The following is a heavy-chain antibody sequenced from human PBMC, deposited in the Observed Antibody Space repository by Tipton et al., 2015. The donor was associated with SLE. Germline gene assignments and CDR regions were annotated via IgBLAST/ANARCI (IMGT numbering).Heavy chain of an antibody. CDR1: GDSITDSGYF. V-gene: IGHV4-31*02. D-gene: IGHD1-26*01. CDR3: ARQHSGGATDT. CDR2: IHHSGRT. J-gene: IGHJ5*02. Sequence: LRLSCTVSGDSITDSGYFWNWVRQHPGAGLEWIGYIHHSGRTDYNPSLRSRVTISRDTSKNQFSLNVNSVTAADTAVYYCARQHSGGATDTWGQGTLVTVSS.